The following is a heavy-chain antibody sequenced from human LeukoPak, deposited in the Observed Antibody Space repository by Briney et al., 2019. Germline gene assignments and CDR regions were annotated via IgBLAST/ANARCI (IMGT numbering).Heavy chain of an antibody. Sequence: SETLSLTCTVSGGSISSGDYYWSWIRQPPGKGLEWIGYIYYSGSTYYNPSLKSRVTISVDTSKNQFSLKLSSVTAADTAVYYCASVEIGIGALFDYWGQGTLVTVSS. V-gene: IGHV4-30-4*01. D-gene: IGHD3-10*01. CDR3: ASVEIGIGALFDY. J-gene: IGHJ4*02. CDR2: IYYSGST. CDR1: GGSISSGDYY.